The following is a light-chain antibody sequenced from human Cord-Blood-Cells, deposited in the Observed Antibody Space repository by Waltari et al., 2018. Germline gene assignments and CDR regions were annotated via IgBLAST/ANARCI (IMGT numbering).Light chain of an antibody. Sequence: DIVMTQSPLSLPVTPGEPASISCRSSQSLLHSNGYNYLDWYLQKPGQSPQLLIYLGSNRASGVPDRFRGSGSGTYFTLKISRVEAEDVGVYYCMQALQTPWTFGQGTKVEIK. V-gene: IGKV2-28*01. CDR1: QSLLHSNGYNY. CDR2: LGS. CDR3: MQALQTPWT. J-gene: IGKJ1*01.